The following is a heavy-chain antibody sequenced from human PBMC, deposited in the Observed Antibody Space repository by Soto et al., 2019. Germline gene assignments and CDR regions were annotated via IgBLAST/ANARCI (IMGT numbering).Heavy chain of an antibody. J-gene: IGHJ6*02. D-gene: IGHD4-4*01. CDR1: GDTFTDYW. CDR3: ARHISNCRYYYYAMDV. CDR2: IYPCDSDT. V-gene: IGHV5-51*01. Sequence: PGESLKISCNGPGDTFTDYWIGWVRQLPGKGLEWMGIIYPCDSDTRYSPSFQGHVTITVDKSTSTAYLQWNTLKASDTAMYYCARHISNCRYYYYAMDVWGQGTTVTVSS.